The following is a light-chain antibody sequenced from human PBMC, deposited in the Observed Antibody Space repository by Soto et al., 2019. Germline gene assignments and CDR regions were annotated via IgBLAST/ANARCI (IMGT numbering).Light chain of an antibody. Sequence: QSVLTQPPSASGTPGQRVTIACSGSSSNIGSTTVKWYQQLPGTAPKLLIYNNNQRPSGVPDRFSGSKSGTSASLAISGLQPEDEADYHCSSYTTSNTRQIVFGTGTKVTVL. V-gene: IGLV1-44*01. CDR3: SSYTTSNTRQIV. CDR1: SSNIGSTT. CDR2: NNN. J-gene: IGLJ1*01.